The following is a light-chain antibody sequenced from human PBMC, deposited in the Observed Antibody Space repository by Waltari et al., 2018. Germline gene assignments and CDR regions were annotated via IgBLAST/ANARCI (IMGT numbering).Light chain of an antibody. J-gene: IGKJ4*01. CDR1: QSVNSY. CDR2: DES. Sequence: IVLTQSPATLSLSPGERATLSCRASQSVNSYIVWYQQKPGQAPRLLTYDESNRATGIPARFSGSGSGTDFTLTISSLEPEDFAVYYCQQRANWITFGGGTKVEIK. CDR3: QQRANWIT. V-gene: IGKV3-11*01.